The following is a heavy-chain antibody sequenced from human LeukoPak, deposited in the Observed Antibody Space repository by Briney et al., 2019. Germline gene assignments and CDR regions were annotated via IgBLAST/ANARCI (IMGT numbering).Heavy chain of an antibody. CDR2: IIPIFGTA. CDR1: GGTFSSYA. CDR3: ARVIFYGSYYYYMDV. J-gene: IGHJ6*03. D-gene: IGHD2/OR15-2a*01. V-gene: IGHV1-69*13. Sequence: GASVKVSCKASGGTFSSYAISWVRQAPGQGLEWMGGIIPIFGTANYAQKFQGRVTITADESTSTAYMELSSLRSEDTAVYYCARVIFYGSYYYYMDVWGKGTTVTISS.